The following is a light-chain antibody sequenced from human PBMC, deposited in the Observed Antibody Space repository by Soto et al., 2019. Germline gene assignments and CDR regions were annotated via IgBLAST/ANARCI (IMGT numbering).Light chain of an antibody. CDR2: GAS. Sequence: EIVMTQSPATLSVSPGERATLSCRASQSVSSNLAWYQQKPGQAPRLLIYGASTRATGIPARFSGSGSGTEFTLTISSLQSEDFAVYYCQQYNNWHPGSTFGGGTKVDIK. V-gene: IGKV3-15*01. J-gene: IGKJ4*01. CDR3: QQYNNWHPGST. CDR1: QSVSSN.